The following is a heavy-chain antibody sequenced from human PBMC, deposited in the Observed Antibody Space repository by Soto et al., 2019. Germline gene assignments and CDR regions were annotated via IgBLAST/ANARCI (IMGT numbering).Heavy chain of an antibody. V-gene: IGHV3-9*01. CDR2: ISWSSGSI. Sequence: PGGSLRVSCAASGFTFDDYAMHWVRQAPGKGLEWVSGISWSSGSIGYADSVKGRFTISRDNAKNSLYLQMNSLRAEDTALYYCAKDIGEAALRYFFDYWGQGTLVTVSS. J-gene: IGHJ4*01. CDR3: AKDIGEAALRYFFDY. D-gene: IGHD3-10*01. CDR1: GFTFDDYA.